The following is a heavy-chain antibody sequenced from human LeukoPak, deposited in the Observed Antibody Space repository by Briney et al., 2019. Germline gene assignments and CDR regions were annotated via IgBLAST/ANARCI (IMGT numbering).Heavy chain of an antibody. CDR2: IHYSGNT. Sequence: SETLSLTCTVSGDSISSNSNFWGWLRQPPGKGLEWIGTIHYSGNTYYNPSLKNRLTISVDTSKRQFSLKLTSVTAADTAVYYCARLPWLSSIKAFDIWGQGTMVTVPS. D-gene: IGHD3-3*02. J-gene: IGHJ3*02. CDR3: ARLPWLSSIKAFDI. V-gene: IGHV4-39*07. CDR1: GDSISSNSNF.